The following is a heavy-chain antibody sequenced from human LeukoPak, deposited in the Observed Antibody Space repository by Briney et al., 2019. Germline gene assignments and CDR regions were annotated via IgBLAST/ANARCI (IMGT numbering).Heavy chain of an antibody. CDR2: ISSSSSTI. J-gene: IGHJ4*02. CDR3: ARDKGRIVGATDY. Sequence: GGSLRLSCAASGFTFGSYSMNWVRQAPGKGLEWVSYISSSSSTIYYADSVKGGFTISRDNAKNSLYLQMNSLRAEDTAVYYCARDKGRIVGATDYWGQGTLVTVSS. D-gene: IGHD1-26*01. CDR1: GFTFGSYS. V-gene: IGHV3-48*01.